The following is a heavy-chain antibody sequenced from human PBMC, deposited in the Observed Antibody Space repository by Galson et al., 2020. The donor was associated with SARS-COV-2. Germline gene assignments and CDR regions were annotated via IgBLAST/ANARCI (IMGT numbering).Heavy chain of an antibody. V-gene: IGHV1-8*01. CDR3: ARGVPYCSGGSCYKLSLDY. CDR1: GYTFTSYD. D-gene: IGHD2-15*01. J-gene: IGHJ4*02. CDR2: VNPKSGNT. Sequence: ASVKVSCKASGYTFTSYDINWVRQATGQGLEWMGWVNPKSGNTGYAQKFQGRVTMTRKTSISTAKMELSSLRSEDTAVYYCARGVPYCSGGSCYKLSLDYWGQGTLVTVSS.